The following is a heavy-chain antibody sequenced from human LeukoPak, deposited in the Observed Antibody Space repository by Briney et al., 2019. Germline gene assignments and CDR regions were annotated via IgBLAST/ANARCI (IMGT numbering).Heavy chain of an antibody. CDR1: GFTFSSYA. CDR3: AKYAVGETFFGDY. V-gene: IGHV3-23*01. J-gene: IGHJ4*02. CDR2: IGGSGSYS. Sequence: PEGSLRLSCAASGFTFSSYAMSWVRQAPGKGLEWVSGIGGSGSYSYYSDSVKGRFTISRDNSKNTLYLQMTRLRPEDTALYYCAKYAVGETFFGDYWGQGTLVTVSS. D-gene: IGHD3-3*01.